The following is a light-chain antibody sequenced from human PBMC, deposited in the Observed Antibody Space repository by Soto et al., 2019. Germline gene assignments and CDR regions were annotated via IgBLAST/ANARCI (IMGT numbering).Light chain of an antibody. CDR3: SSYTLRSTVV. Sequence: QSALTQPASVSGSPGQSITISCTGTSSDVGAYNYVYWYQHHPGKAPKLMIYDVANRPSGVSNRFSGSKSGNTASLTISGLQAEDEADYYCSSYTLRSTVVFGGGTKLTVL. CDR2: DVA. V-gene: IGLV2-14*03. CDR1: SSDVGAYNY. J-gene: IGLJ2*01.